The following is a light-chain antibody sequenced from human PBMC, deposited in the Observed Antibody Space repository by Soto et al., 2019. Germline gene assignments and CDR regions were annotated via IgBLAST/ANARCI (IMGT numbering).Light chain of an antibody. J-gene: IGLJ3*02. CDR1: NSDVGGYDR. CDR2: VVN. CDR3: CSCVGGPSCV. V-gene: IGLV2-23*02. Sequence: QSALTQPASVSGSPGQSITISCTGTNSDVGGYDRVYWYQQHPGKAPTLMIYVVNKRPSGVSNRFSGSKSGNTAFLTISGLQAEDEADYYWCSCVGGPSCVFGGGTKVTVL.